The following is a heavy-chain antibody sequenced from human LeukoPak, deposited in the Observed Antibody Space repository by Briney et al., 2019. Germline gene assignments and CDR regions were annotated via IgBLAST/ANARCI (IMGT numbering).Heavy chain of an antibody. CDR1: GFTFSTYA. D-gene: IGHD3-10*01. J-gene: IGHJ3*02. CDR3: AKDLTGAHIHMVRGVIGRGAFDI. Sequence: GGSLRLSCAASGFTFSTYAMHWVRQAPGKGLEWVSGISWNGGSIGYADSVKGRFTISRDNAKNSLYLQMNSLGAEDTALYYCAKDLTGAHIHMVRGVIGRGAFDIWGQGTMVTASS. CDR2: ISWNGGSI. V-gene: IGHV3-9*01.